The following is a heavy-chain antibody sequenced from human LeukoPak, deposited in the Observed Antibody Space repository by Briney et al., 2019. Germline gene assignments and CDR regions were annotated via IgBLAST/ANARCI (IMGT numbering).Heavy chain of an antibody. J-gene: IGHJ6*04. CDR2: ISGSGGST. V-gene: IGHV3-23*01. CDR3: AELGITMIGGV. CDR1: GFTFSSYG. D-gene: IGHD3-10*02. Sequence: PGGSLRLSCAASGFTFSSYGMSWVRQAPGKGLEWVSAISGSGGSTYYADSVKGRFTISRDNAKNSLYLQMNSLRAEDTAVYYCAELGITMIGGVWGKGTTVTISS.